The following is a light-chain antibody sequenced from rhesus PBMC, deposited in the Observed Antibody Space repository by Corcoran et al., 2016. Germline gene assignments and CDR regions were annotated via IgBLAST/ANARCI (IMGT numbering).Light chain of an antibody. Sequence: DIQMSQSPSSQSAFVGDRVTITCRASQGISSYLNWYQQKRGKAPKLLIYNANSLASGVPSRFSGSGSGTEFTLTISSLQPEDFATYYCQQGNSNPLTFGGGTKVGLK. CDR3: QQGNSNPLT. V-gene: IGKV1-32*02. CDR2: NAN. J-gene: IGKJ4*01. CDR1: QGISSY.